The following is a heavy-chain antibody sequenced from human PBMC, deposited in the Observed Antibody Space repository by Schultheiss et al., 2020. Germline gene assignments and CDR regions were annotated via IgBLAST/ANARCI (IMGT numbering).Heavy chain of an antibody. D-gene: IGHD2-15*01. CDR2: ISAYNGNT. CDR3: ARDQVLVVVAATSAGQMNYYYYGMDV. Sequence: ASVKVSCKASGYTFTGYYMHWVRQAPGQGLEWMGWISAYNGNTNYAQKLQGRVTMTTDTSTSTAYMELRSLRSDDTAVYYCARDQVLVVVAATSAGQMNYYYYGMDVWGQGTTVTVYS. CDR1: GYTFTGYY. J-gene: IGHJ6*02. V-gene: IGHV1-18*04.